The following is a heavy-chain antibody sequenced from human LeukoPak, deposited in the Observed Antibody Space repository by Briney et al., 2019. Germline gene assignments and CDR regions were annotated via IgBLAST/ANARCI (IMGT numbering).Heavy chain of an antibody. J-gene: IGHJ4*02. CDR3: AKEVEGYCSSTSCQGDYFDY. D-gene: IGHD2-2*01. Sequence: GGSLRLSCAASGFTLSSYAMSWVRQAPGKGLEWVAAISGSGGSTYYADSVKGRFTISRDNSKNTLYLQMNSLRAEDTAVYYCAKEVEGYCSSTSCQGDYFDYWGQGTLVTVSS. CDR1: GFTLSSYA. V-gene: IGHV3-23*01. CDR2: ISGSGGST.